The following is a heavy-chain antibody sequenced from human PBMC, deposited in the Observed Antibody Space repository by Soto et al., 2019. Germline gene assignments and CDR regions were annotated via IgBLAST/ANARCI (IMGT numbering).Heavy chain of an antibody. CDR3: ARGDSPVHFDN. Sequence: QVQLAQSGGEVKKPGASVKVSCKASGYTFSHYGIGWVRQAPGQGLEWMGWINGYNGNTNYAQKFQGRVTMTTDTSTTTAYMEVKSLRSDDTAVYYCARGDSPVHFDNWGQGTLVTVSS. CDR2: INGYNGNT. CDR1: GYTFSHYG. D-gene: IGHD4-4*01. V-gene: IGHV1-18*01. J-gene: IGHJ4*02.